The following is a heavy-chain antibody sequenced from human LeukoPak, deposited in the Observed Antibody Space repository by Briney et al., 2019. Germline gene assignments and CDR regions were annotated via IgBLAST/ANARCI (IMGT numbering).Heavy chain of an antibody. CDR2: ISAYNGNT. V-gene: IGHV1-18*01. D-gene: IGHD1-1*01. J-gene: IGHJ6*03. CDR1: GYTFTSYG. CDR3: ARDLERRRNYYYYMDV. Sequence: GASVKVSCKASGYTFTSYGISWVRQAPGQGLEWMGWISAYNGNTNYAQKLQGRVTMTTDTSTSTAYMELRSLRSDDTAVYYCARDLERRRNYYYYMDVWGKGTTVTVSS.